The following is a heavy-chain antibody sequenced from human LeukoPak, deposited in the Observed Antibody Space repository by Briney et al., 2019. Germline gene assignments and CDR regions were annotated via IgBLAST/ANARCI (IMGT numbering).Heavy chain of an antibody. CDR3: ARDVSFGSGIYHHPRAGLIY. CDR2: INPNSGGT. Sequence: GGSLRLSCAASGFTFTTYGMHWVRQAPGKGLEWVGWINPNSGGTRYAQKFQGRVTMTRDTSISTAYMELSRLRSDDTAVYYCARDVSFGSGIYHHPRAGLIYWGQGTLVTVSS. CDR1: GFTFTTYG. V-gene: IGHV1-2*02. J-gene: IGHJ4*02. D-gene: IGHD3-10*01.